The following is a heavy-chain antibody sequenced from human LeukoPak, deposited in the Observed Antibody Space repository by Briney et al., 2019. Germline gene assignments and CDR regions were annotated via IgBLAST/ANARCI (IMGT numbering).Heavy chain of an antibody. D-gene: IGHD6-13*01. CDR3: AKEVTAAGGNFEY. V-gene: IGHV3-30*18. Sequence: GGSLRLSCAASGFTFSTSIMHWVRQAPGKGLEWVAVISYDGNNKYYADSVKGRFTISRDNSKSTRYVQMNSLRAEDTAVYYCAKEVTAAGGNFEYWGQGTLVTVSS. CDR1: GFTFSTSI. J-gene: IGHJ4*02. CDR2: ISYDGNNK.